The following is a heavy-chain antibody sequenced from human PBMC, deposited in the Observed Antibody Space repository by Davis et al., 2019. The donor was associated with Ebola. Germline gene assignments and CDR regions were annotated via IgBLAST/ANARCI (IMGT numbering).Heavy chain of an antibody. J-gene: IGHJ6*04. CDR2: ISYDGSNK. CDR3: AKVLDYYGMDV. CDR1: GFTFSSYG. Sequence: PGGSLRRSCVASGFTFSSYGMHWVRQAPGKGLEWVAVISYDGSNKYYADSVKGRFTISRDSSKNTLYLQMNSLRAEDTAVYYCAKVLDYYGMDVWGKGTTVTVSS. V-gene: IGHV3-30*18.